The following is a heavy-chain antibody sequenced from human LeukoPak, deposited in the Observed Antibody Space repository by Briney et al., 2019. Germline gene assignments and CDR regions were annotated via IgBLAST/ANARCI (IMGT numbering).Heavy chain of an antibody. J-gene: IGHJ1*01. D-gene: IGHD3-22*01. CDR2: IRYDGSNK. Sequence: GGSLRLSCAASGFTFSSYGMHWVRQAPGKGLEWVAFIRYDGSNKYYADSVKGRFTISRDNSKNTLYLQMNSLRAEDTAVYYCAEHYDSSGYHAEYFQHWGQGTLVTVSS. V-gene: IGHV3-30*02. CDR3: AEHYDSSGYHAEYFQH. CDR1: GFTFSSYG.